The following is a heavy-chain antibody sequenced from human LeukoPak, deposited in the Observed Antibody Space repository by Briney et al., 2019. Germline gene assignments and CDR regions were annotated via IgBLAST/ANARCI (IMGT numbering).Heavy chain of an antibody. CDR3: ATTWIQLWLTDY. CDR1: GFTFSNYA. V-gene: IGHV3-30-3*01. D-gene: IGHD5-18*01. CDR2: ISYDGSNK. J-gene: IGHJ4*02. Sequence: GGSLRLSCAASGFTFSNYAMHWVRQAPGKGLEWVAVISYDGSNKYYADSVKGRFTISRDNSRNSLYLLLNSLRAEDTAVYYCATTWIQLWLTDYWGQGTLVTVSS.